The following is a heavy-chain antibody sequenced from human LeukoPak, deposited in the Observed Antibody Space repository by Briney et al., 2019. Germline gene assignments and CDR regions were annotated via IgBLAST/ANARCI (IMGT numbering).Heavy chain of an antibody. Sequence: ASVKVSCKASGGTFSSCAISWVRQAPGQGLEWMGRIIPILGIANYAQKFQGRVTITADKSTSTAYMELSSLRSEDTAVYYCARSNCGGDCGWFDPWGQGTLVTVSS. CDR3: ARSNCGGDCGWFDP. J-gene: IGHJ5*02. V-gene: IGHV1-69*04. D-gene: IGHD2-21*02. CDR1: GGTFSSCA. CDR2: IIPILGIA.